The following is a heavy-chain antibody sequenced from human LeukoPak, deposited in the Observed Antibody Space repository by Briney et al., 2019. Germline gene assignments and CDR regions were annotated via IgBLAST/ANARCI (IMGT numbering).Heavy chain of an antibody. J-gene: IGHJ2*01. V-gene: IGHV3-33*01. D-gene: IGHD3-22*01. CDR3: ARDADTSGSYWYFDL. CDR1: GLTLSYYG. CDR2: IWSDGSNE. Sequence: EGSLRLSCAASGLTLSYYGMHWVRQAPGKGREWVALIWSDGSNENYADSVKGRFTISRDTSRNTLYLQTHSLRAEDTAVYYCARDADTSGSYWYFDLWGRGTQVTVSS.